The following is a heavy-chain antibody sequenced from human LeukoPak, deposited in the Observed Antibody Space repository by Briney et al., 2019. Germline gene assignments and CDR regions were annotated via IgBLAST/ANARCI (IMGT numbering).Heavy chain of an antibody. CDR1: GGSISSYY. CDR3: ARTHCGGDCYLSDYYYMDV. J-gene: IGHJ6*03. D-gene: IGHD2-21*01. CDR2: IYYSGST. V-gene: IGHV4-59*01. Sequence: PSETLSLTCTVSGGSISSYYWSWIRKPPGQGLGRVGSIYYSGSTNYNPSLKSRVTISADTSKNQFSLKLSSVTAADTAVYYCARTHCGGDCYLSDYYYMDVWGKGTTVTVSS.